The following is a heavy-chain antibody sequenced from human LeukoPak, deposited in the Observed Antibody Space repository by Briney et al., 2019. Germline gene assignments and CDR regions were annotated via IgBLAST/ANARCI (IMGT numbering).Heavy chain of an antibody. Sequence: GASVKVSCKASGYTFTSYGISWVRQAPGQGLEWMGWISAYNGNTNYAQKLQGRVTMTTDTSTSTAYMELRSLRSDDTAVYYCARDRLGDYYDSSGYYYGDDAFDIWGQGTMVTVSS. CDR2: ISAYNGNT. J-gene: IGHJ3*02. V-gene: IGHV1-18*01. CDR1: GYTFTSYG. D-gene: IGHD3-22*01. CDR3: ARDRLGDYYDSSGYYYGDDAFDI.